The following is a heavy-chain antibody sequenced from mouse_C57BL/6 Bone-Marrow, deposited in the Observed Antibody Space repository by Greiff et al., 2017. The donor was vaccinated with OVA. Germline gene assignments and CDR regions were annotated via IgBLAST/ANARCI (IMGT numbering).Heavy chain of an antibody. J-gene: IGHJ2*01. D-gene: IGHD1-1*01. V-gene: IGHV5-6*02. CDR3: ARGDYYYYALVLFDY. Sequence: EVNVVESGGDLVKPGGSLKLSCAASGFTFSSYGMSWVRQTPDKRLEWVATISSGGSYTYYPDSVKGRFTISRDNAKNTLYLQMSSLKSEDTAMYYCARGDYYYYALVLFDYWGQGTTLTVSS. CDR1: GFTFSSYG. CDR2: ISSGGSYT.